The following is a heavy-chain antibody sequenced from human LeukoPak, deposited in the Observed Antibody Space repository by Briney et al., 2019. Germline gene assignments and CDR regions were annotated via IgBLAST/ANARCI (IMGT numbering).Heavy chain of an antibody. CDR1: GFSFGKYW. Sequence: GGSLRLSCVASGFSFGKYWMSWVRQAPGKGLEWVANIKLDGSEKNYVDSVKGRFTISRDNTKNSLYLQMNSLRVEDTAVFYCARDQYDTWSRRGNFDSWGQGTLVIVSP. V-gene: IGHV3-7*03. CDR2: IKLDGSEK. CDR3: ARDQYDTWSRRGNFDS. D-gene: IGHD3-3*01. J-gene: IGHJ4*02.